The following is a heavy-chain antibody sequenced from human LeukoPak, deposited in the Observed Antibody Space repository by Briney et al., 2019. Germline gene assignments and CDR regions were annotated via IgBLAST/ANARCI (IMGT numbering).Heavy chain of an antibody. D-gene: IGHD2-15*01. Sequence: EGSLRLSCAVSGFIVSSNYMSWVRQAPGKGLEWVSSISSSSSYIYYADSVKGRFTISRDNAKNSLYLQMNSLRAEDTAVYYCARDSCSGGSCYNDYYYYGMDVWGQGTTVTVSS. CDR2: ISSSSSYI. V-gene: IGHV3-21*04. CDR3: ARDSCSGGSCYNDYYYYGMDV. CDR1: GFIVSSNY. J-gene: IGHJ6*02.